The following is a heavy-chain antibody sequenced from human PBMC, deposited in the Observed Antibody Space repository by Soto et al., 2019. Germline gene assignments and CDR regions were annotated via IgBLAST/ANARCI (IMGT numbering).Heavy chain of an antibody. CDR1: GGTFSSYT. Sequence: QVQLVQSGAEVKKPGSSVKVSCKASGGTFSSYTISWVRQAPGQGLEWMGRIIPILGIANYAQKFQGRVTITADKSTSTAYMELSSLRSEDTAVYYCARRTYGSGSHTTAYWGQGTLVTVSS. V-gene: IGHV1-69*02. CDR2: IIPILGIA. J-gene: IGHJ4*02. D-gene: IGHD3-10*01. CDR3: ARRTYGSGSHTTAY.